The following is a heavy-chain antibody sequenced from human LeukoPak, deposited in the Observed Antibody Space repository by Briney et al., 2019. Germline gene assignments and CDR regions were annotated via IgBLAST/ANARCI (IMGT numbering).Heavy chain of an antibody. CDR2: ISSYSTHL. V-gene: IGHV3-21*01. Sequence: GGSLRLSCTASGFDFSTYNMNWVRQAPGKGLEWVSSISSYSTHLYYADSVKGRFTISRDNAKNSMYLQMNSLRAEDTAMYYCTRDSGYCVGTSCYPDYWGQGILVTVSS. CDR1: GFDFSTYN. D-gene: IGHD5/OR15-5a*01. J-gene: IGHJ4*02. CDR3: TRDSGYCVGTSCYPDY.